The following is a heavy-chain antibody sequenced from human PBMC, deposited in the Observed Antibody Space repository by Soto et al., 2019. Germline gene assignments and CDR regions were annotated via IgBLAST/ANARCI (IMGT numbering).Heavy chain of an antibody. CDR1: GFSFNIYA. J-gene: IGHJ6*03. CDR2: ISAGGGNT. CDR3: AKAPTYDYYYYMDV. Sequence: EVHLLESAGGLVQPGGSLRLSCAASGFSFNIYAMKWVRQAPGKGLECVSAISAGGGNTDYADSVKGRFTISRDNSKNTLYLQMHSLRADDTAVYYCAKAPTYDYYYYMDVWGKGTTVTFSS. V-gene: IGHV3-23*01.